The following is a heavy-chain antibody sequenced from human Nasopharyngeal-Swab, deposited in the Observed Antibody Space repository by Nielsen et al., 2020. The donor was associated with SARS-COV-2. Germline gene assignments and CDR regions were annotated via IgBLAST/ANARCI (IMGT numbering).Heavy chain of an antibody. D-gene: IGHD3-3*01. CDR2: IYYSGST. V-gene: IGHV4-59*01. CDR3: ARAGDAYDFWSGYPDYYGMDV. J-gene: IGHJ6*02. Sequence: SETLSLTSTVSGGSISSYYWSWIRQPPGKGLEWIGYIYYSGSTNYNPSLNSRVTISVDTSKNQFSLKLSSVTAADTAVYYCARAGDAYDFWSGYPDYYGMDVWGQGTTVTVSS. CDR1: GGSISSYY.